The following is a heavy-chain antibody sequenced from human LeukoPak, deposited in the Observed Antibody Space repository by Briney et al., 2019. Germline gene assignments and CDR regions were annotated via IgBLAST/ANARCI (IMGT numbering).Heavy chain of an antibody. CDR2: IKSKTDGGAT. V-gene: IGHV3-15*01. CDR3: TTAGRGYCTTTTCPHYGMDV. D-gene: IGHD2-2*01. Sequence: GGSLRLSCTASGFTFINTWMGWVRQAPGKGLEWVGRIKSKTDGGATDYAAPVKGRFTISRDDSESTLFLQMNGLKIEDTALYFCTTAGRGYCTTTTCPHYGMDVWGKGTTVTVSS. CDR1: GFTFINTW. J-gene: IGHJ6*04.